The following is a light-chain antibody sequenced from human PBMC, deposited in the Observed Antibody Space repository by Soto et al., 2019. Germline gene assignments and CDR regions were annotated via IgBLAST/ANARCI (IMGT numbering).Light chain of an antibody. V-gene: IGLV2-14*01. CDR3: SSKTSASTLYV. Sequence: QSASVSGSPGQSITISCTGTSSDIGDYNYVSWYRQHPGRAPKVMIYEVSNRPSGVSNRFSGSKSGNTASLNISGLQAEDEADYYCSSKTSASTLYVFGTGTKVTVL. J-gene: IGLJ1*01. CDR1: SSDIGDYNY. CDR2: EVS.